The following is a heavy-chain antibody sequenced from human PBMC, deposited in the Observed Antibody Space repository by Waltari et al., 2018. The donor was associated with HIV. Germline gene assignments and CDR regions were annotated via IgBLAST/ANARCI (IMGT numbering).Heavy chain of an antibody. V-gene: IGHV1-18*01. CDR1: GYTFTSFG. J-gene: IGHJ6*02. Sequence: QVQLVQSGAEVKKPGASVKVSCKASGYTFTSFGISWVRQAPGQGLKWMGWISAYNGNTNYAQKLQGRVTMTTDTSTSTAYMELRSLRSDDTAVFYCARDNWNDYYYYGMDVWGQGTTVTVSS. CDR3: ARDNWNDYYYYGMDV. CDR2: ISAYNGNT. D-gene: IGHD1-1*01.